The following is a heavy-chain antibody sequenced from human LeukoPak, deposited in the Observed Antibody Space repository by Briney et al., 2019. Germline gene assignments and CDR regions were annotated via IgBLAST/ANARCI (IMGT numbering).Heavy chain of an antibody. V-gene: IGHV4-59*08. D-gene: IGHD2/OR15-2a*01. CDR1: GGSISSYY. J-gene: IGHJ4*02. Sequence: TSEALSLTCTVSGGSISSYYWSWIRQPPGKGLEWIAYISDIGSINYNPSLKSRVTISLDTSKNQFSLKLSSVTAADTAVYYCAGHHPRNTVDFWGQGTLVTVSS. CDR2: ISDIGSI. CDR3: AGHHPRNTVDF.